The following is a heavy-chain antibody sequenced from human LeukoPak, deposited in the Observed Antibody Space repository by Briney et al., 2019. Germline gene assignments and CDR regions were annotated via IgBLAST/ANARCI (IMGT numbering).Heavy chain of an antibody. V-gene: IGHV5-51*01. D-gene: IGHD1-1*01. CDR3: ARSRTTYYFDY. Sequence: GESLKISCKGSGYSFTTYWIGWVRQMPGKGLEWLGIIYPGDSDTRYSPSFQGQVTISADKSISTAYLQWSSLQASAPAMYYCARSRTTYYFDYWGQGTLVTVSS. J-gene: IGHJ4*02. CDR2: IYPGDSDT. CDR1: GYSFTTYW.